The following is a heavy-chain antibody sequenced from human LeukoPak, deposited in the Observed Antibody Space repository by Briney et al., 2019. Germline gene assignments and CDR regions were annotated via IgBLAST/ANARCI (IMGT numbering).Heavy chain of an antibody. D-gene: IGHD3-22*01. V-gene: IGHV3-74*01. CDR2: INSDGSST. Sequence: GESLRLSCAASGFTFSSYWMHWVRQAPGKGLVWVSRINSDGSSTSYADSVKGRFTISRDNAKNTLYLQMNSLRAEDTAVYYCATHSSGYYYYYYMDVWGKGTTVTVSS. CDR3: ATHSSGYYYYYYMDV. J-gene: IGHJ6*03. CDR1: GFTFSSYW.